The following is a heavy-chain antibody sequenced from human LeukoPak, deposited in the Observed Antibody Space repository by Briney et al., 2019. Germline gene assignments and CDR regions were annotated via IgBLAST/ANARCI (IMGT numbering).Heavy chain of an antibody. CDR1: GYTFTSYA. Sequence: GASVKVSCKASGYTFTSYAISWVRQAPGQGLEWMGGIIPIFGTANYAQKFQGRVTITTDESTSTAYMELSSLRSEDTAVYYCARVRYSSRPSDYWGQGTLVTVSS. CDR3: ARVRYSSRPSDY. J-gene: IGHJ4*02. D-gene: IGHD6-13*01. CDR2: IIPIFGTA. V-gene: IGHV1-69*05.